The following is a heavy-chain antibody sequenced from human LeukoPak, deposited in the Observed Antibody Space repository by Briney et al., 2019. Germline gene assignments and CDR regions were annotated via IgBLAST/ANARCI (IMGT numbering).Heavy chain of an antibody. D-gene: IGHD3-10*01. Sequence: GGSLRLSCAASGFTLSSYNMKCVRQSPGKGLEWVSSISTSSSYIDYADSVQRRFTISKDNAKNSLYLQMNSLRAEDTAVYYCARIASGSYYNPYYYYYYYMDVWGKGTTVSVSS. CDR3: ARIASGSYYNPYYYYYYYMDV. J-gene: IGHJ6*03. CDR1: GFTLSSYN. CDR2: ISTSSSYI. V-gene: IGHV3-21*01.